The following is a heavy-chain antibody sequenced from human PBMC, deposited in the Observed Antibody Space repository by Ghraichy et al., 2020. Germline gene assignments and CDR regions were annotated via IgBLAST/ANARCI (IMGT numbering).Heavy chain of an antibody. CDR3: ARRAGGYQYFYGLDV. Sequence: GSLSLTCSVSGDSIISSCYYWDWIRQPPGKGLEWIGSIYYSGTTYYSPPLKTRVTVSIDTSKNQFSLRLKSVTATDTAVYYCARRAGGYQYFYGLDVWGQGTTVIVSS. CDR1: GDSIISSCYY. D-gene: IGHD2-15*01. CDR2: IYYSGTT. J-gene: IGHJ6*02. V-gene: IGHV4-39*01.